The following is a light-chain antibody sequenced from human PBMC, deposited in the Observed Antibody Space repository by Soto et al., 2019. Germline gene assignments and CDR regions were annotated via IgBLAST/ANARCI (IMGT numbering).Light chain of an antibody. CDR3: QQTYSDIS. J-gene: IGKJ4*01. V-gene: IGKV1-39*01. Sequence: IQLTQYPSSLSASVGDTVTLTCRASQTIRTYLLWYRQKPGKAPNLLIYNASTLHSGVASKFSGSGSGTDFTLTISGLHHDYFATYHCQQTYSDISFGGGTKVE. CDR2: NAS. CDR1: QTIRTY.